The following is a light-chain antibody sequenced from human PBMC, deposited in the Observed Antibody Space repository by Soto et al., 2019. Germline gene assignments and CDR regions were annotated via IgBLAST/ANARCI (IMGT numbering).Light chain of an antibody. V-gene: IGKV1-5*01. CDR2: DAA. J-gene: IGKJ1*01. Sequence: DIQMTQSPSTLSASVGDRVTITCRASQSISSWLAWYQQKPGKAPKLLIYDAATLQSGVASRFSGSGSAKEFTRIISSLQPDDAATYYCQQYTNTYNPWMFGQGTKVDIK. CDR3: QQYTNTYNPWM. CDR1: QSISSW.